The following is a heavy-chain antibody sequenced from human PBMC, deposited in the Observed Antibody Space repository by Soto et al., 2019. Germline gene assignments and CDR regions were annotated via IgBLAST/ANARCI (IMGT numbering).Heavy chain of an antibody. J-gene: IGHJ5*02. D-gene: IGHD3-10*01. Sequence: PSETLFLTCTVSGGSISSGGYYWSWIRQHPGKGLEWIGYIYYSGSTSYNPSLKSRVTISVDTSKNQFSLKLSSVTAADTAVYYCARWGINPRVYWFDPWGQGTLVTVSS. CDR3: ARWGINPRVYWFDP. V-gene: IGHV4-31*03. CDR1: GGSISSGGYY. CDR2: IYYSGST.